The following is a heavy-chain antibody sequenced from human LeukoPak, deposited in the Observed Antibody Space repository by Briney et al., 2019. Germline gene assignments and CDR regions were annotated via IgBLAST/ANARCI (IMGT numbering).Heavy chain of an antibody. J-gene: IGHJ6*02. D-gene: IGHD6-13*01. Sequence: PGGSLRLSCAASGFTFSSYWMSWVRQAPGKGLEWVAHIKQDGSEKYYVDSVKGRFTISRDNAKNSLYLQMNSLRAEDTAVYYCARDISSSWYDYYYGMDVWGQGTTVTVSS. V-gene: IGHV3-7*01. CDR2: IKQDGSEK. CDR3: ARDISSSWYDYYYGMDV. CDR1: GFTFSSYW.